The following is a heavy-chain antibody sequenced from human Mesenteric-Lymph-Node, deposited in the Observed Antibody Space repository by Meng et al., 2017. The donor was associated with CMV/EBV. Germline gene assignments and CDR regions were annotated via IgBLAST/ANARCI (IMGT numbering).Heavy chain of an antibody. CDR1: GFTFSSYW. V-gene: IGHV3-7*01. D-gene: IGHD3-10*01. J-gene: IGHJ4*02. Sequence: GESLKISCAASGFTFSSYWMSWVRQAPGKGLEWVANIKQDGSEKYYVDSVKGRFTISRDTAKNSIYLQMNSLRAEDTAVYYCARIRTALIRGDFDSWGQGTLVTVSS. CDR2: IKQDGSEK. CDR3: ARIRTALIRGDFDS.